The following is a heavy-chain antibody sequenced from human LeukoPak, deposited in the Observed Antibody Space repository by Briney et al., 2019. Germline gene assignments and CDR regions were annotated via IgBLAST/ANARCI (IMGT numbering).Heavy chain of an antibody. V-gene: IGHV1-2*02. Sequence: ASVKVSCKASGYTFTGYYMHWVRQAPGQRLEWMGWINPNSGGTNYAQKFQGRVTMTRDTSISTAYMELSRLKSDDTAVYYCARDPSIAVAGDYWGQGTLVTVSS. CDR3: ARDPSIAVAGDY. D-gene: IGHD6-19*01. CDR1: GYTFTGYY. CDR2: INPNSGGT. J-gene: IGHJ4*02.